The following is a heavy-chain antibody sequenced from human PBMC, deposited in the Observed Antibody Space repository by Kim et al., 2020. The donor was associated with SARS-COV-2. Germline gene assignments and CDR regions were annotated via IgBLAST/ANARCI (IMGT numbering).Heavy chain of an antibody. CDR2: INHSGST. D-gene: IGHD3-10*01. CDR1: GGSFSGYY. V-gene: IGHV4-34*01. CDR3: ARYRYYGSGSPPQPFDY. J-gene: IGHJ4*02. Sequence: SETLSLTCAVYGGSFSGYYWSWIRQPPGKGLEWIGEINHSGSTNYNPSLKSRDTISVDTSKNQFSLTLSSVTAADTAVYYCARYRYYGSGSPPQPFDYWGQGTLVTVSS.